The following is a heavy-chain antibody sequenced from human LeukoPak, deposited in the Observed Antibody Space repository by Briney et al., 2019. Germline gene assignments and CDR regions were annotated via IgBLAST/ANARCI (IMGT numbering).Heavy chain of an antibody. CDR1: GGSISSGDYY. CDR3: ARGEGGGYALDAFDI. J-gene: IGHJ3*02. Sequence: SETLSLTCTVSGGSISSGDYYWRWIRQPPGKGLEWIGYIYYSGSTYYNPSLKSRVTISVDTSKNQFSLKLSSVTAADTAVYYCARGEGGGYALDAFDIWGQGTMVTVSS. V-gene: IGHV4-30-4*01. CDR2: IYYSGST. D-gene: IGHD5-12*01.